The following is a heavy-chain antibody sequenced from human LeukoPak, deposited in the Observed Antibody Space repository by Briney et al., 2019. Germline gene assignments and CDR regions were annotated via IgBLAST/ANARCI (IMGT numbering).Heavy chain of an antibody. J-gene: IGHJ4*02. CDR3: ARSAGYFDY. Sequence: SETLSLTCSVFGGSVSSYYWSWIRQPPGKGLEWIGYISYSGSTNYNPSLMSRVTISLATSKNQFSLKLSSVTAADTAVYYCARSAGYFDYWGQGTLATVSS. CDR2: ISYSGST. CDR1: GGSVSSYY. V-gene: IGHV4-59*02.